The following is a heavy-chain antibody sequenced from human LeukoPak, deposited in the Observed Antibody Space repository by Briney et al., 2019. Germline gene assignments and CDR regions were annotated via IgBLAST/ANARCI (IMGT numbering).Heavy chain of an antibody. CDR1: GFTFSSYG. V-gene: IGHV3-30*03. CDR3: ARDGDSSAYYIDY. CDR2: ISYDGSNK. J-gene: IGHJ4*02. D-gene: IGHD3-22*01. Sequence: GGSLRLSCAASGFTFSSYGMHWVRQAPGKGLEWVAVISYDGSNKYYADSVKGRFTISRDNSKNTLYLQMNSLRAEDTAVYYCARDGDSSAYYIDYWGQGTLVTVSS.